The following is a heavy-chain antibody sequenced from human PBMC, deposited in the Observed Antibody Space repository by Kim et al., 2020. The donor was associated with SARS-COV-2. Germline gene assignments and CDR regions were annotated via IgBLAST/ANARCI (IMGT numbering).Heavy chain of an antibody. Sequence: GGSLRLSCAASGFTFSSYAMHWVRQAPGKGLEWVAVISYDGSNKYYADSVKGRFTISRDNSKNTLHLQMNSLRAEDTAVYYCARVISGSFDYWGQGTLVTVSS. V-gene: IGHV3-30*04. J-gene: IGHJ4*02. CDR2: ISYDGSNK. CDR3: ARVISGSFDY. D-gene: IGHD6-19*01. CDR1: GFTFSSYA.